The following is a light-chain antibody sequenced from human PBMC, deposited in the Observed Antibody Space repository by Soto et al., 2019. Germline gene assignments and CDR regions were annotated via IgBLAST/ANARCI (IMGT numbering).Light chain of an antibody. V-gene: IGLV4-69*01. CDR2: LNSDGSH. Sequence: QLVLTQSPSASASLGASVKLTCTLSSGHSSYAIAWHQQQPEKGTRYLMKLNSDGSHSKGDGIPDRFSGSSSGAERYLTISSLQYEDEADYYCQTWGSGIQVFGGGTKLTVL. J-gene: IGLJ2*01. CDR3: QTWGSGIQV. CDR1: SGHSSYA.